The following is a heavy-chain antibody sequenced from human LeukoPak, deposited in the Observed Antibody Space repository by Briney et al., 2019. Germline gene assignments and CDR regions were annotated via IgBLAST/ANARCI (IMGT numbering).Heavy chain of an antibody. D-gene: IGHD1-14*01. CDR1: GFTLSSYG. CDR3: ANAEDHLSPTDY. Sequence: GGSLRLSCAASGFTLSSYGMHWVPHAPGKGLEWVAFIRYDGSNKYYADSVKGRFTISRDKSKNTLYLQMNSLRAEDTAVYYCANAEDHLSPTDYWGQGTLVTVSS. V-gene: IGHV3-30*02. J-gene: IGHJ4*02. CDR2: IRYDGSNK.